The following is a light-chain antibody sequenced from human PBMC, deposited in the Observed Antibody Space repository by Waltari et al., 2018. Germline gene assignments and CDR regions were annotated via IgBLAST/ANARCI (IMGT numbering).Light chain of an antibody. J-gene: IGKJ1*01. CDR3: QHYVRLPVT. Sequence: IVLTQSPGTLSLSPGERATLSCRASKSVTRYLAWYQHKPGQDPRLLIYDASTRAAGISDSVTGSGFGTEFTLTISRLEPEDSAVYYCQHYVRLPVTFGQGTKVEIK. CDR2: DAS. CDR1: KSVTRY. V-gene: IGKV3-20*01.